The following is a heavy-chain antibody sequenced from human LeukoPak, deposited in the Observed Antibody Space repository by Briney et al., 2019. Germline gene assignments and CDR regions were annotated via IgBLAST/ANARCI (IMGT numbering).Heavy chain of an antibody. CDR3: AKGSYYDSSGSFYFDY. D-gene: IGHD3-22*01. Sequence: LPGGSLRLSCAASGFTFSSYAMSWVRQAPGKGLEWVSAISGSGGSTYYADSVKGRFTISRDNSKNTLYLQVNSLGTEDTAAYYCAKGSYYDSSGSFYFDYWGQGTLVTVSS. CDR2: ISGSGGST. CDR1: GFTFSSYA. J-gene: IGHJ4*02. V-gene: IGHV3-23*01.